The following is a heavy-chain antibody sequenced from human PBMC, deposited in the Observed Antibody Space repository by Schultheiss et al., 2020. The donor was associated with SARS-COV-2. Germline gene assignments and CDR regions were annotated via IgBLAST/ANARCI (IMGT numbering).Heavy chain of an antibody. CDR2: ISSSSSYI. V-gene: IGHV3-21*01. D-gene: IGHD2-2*01. CDR1: GFPLSTYW. J-gene: IGHJ6*02. Sequence: GGSLRLSCAASGFPLSTYWMAWVRQAPGKGLEWVSSISSSSSYIYYADSVKGRFTISRDNSKNTLYLQMSSLRAEDTAVYYCAKDYYCSSTSCVDESAYYYGMDVWGQGTTVTVSS. CDR3: AKDYYCSSTSCVDESAYYYGMDV.